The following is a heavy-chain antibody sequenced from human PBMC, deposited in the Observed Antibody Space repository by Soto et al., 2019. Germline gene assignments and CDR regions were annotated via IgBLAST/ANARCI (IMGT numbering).Heavy chain of an antibody. Sequence: SVKVSCKASGGTFSSYAISWVRQAPGQGLEWMGGIIPIFGTANYTQKFQGRVTITADKSTSTAYMELSSLRSEDTAVYYCALAMVRGVIIRGGPYYYYGMDVWGQGTTVTVSS. D-gene: IGHD3-10*01. CDR3: ALAMVRGVIIRGGPYYYYGMDV. J-gene: IGHJ6*02. V-gene: IGHV1-69*06. CDR1: GGTFSSYA. CDR2: IIPIFGTA.